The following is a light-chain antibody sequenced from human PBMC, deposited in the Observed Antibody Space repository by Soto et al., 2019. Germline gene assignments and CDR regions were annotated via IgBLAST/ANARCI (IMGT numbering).Light chain of an antibody. CDR2: DVS. J-gene: IGLJ2*01. CDR3: SSYASSNAQL. CDR1: SSDIGRYNY. Sequence: QSALTQPASVSGTPGQSITVSCIGTSSDIGRYNYVSWYQQHPGRAPKLIIRDVSSRPSGVPTRFSGSKSGNSASLTISGLQVEDEAYYFCSSYASSNAQLFGGGTK. V-gene: IGLV2-14*03.